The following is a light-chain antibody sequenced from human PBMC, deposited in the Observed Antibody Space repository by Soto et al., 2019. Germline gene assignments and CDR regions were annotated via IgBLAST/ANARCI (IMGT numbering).Light chain of an antibody. CDR3: QHLGA. Sequence: EIVLTQSPATLSLSPGERATLSCRASQSVSSYLAWYQQKPGQAPRLLIYDASNRATGIPARFSGSGSGTDFTRTISSLEPEDFAVYYCQHLGAFGQGTKLEIK. J-gene: IGKJ2*01. CDR1: QSVSSY. CDR2: DAS. V-gene: IGKV3-11*01.